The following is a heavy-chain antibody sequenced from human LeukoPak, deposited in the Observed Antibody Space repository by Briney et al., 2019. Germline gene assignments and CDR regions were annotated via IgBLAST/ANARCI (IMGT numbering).Heavy chain of an antibody. CDR2: MSYSGTT. J-gene: IGHJ3*02. D-gene: IGHD3-3*01. V-gene: IGHV4-59*08. Sequence: PSETLSLTCTVSGGSISSDYWAWIRQPPGKGLEWIGYMSYSGTTNYNPSLKGRLTISRDTSKNQFSLNLSSVTAADTAVYHCAGKDFWNAFDIWGQGTMVTVSS. CDR1: GGSISSDY. CDR3: AGKDFWNAFDI.